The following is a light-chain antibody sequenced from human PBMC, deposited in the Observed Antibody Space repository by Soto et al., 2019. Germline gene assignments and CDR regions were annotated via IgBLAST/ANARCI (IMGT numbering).Light chain of an antibody. CDR3: QQRSDWPPT. CDR1: HTVGSY. J-gene: IGKJ1*01. CDR2: DTS. V-gene: IGKV3-11*01. Sequence: EIVLTQSPATLSFSPGERATLSCRASHTVGSYLAWFQQTPGQAPRLLIYDTSNRAAGIPDRFSGSGSGTDFTLTISSLEIEDFAIYYCQQRSDWPPTFGQGTKVDIK.